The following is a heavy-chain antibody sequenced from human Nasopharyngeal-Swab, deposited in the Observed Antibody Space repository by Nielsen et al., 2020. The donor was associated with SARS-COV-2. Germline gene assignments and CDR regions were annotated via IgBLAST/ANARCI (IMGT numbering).Heavy chain of an antibody. J-gene: IGHJ4*02. Sequence: ASVKVSCKASGYTFTSYAMHWVRQAPGQRLEWMGWINAGNGNTKYSQKFQGRVTITRDTSASAAYMELSSLRSEDTAVYYCARDFGYCGGDCYPSYYFDYWGQGTLVTVSS. V-gene: IGHV1-3*01. CDR3: ARDFGYCGGDCYPSYYFDY. CDR1: GYTFTSYA. CDR2: INAGNGNT. D-gene: IGHD2-21*02.